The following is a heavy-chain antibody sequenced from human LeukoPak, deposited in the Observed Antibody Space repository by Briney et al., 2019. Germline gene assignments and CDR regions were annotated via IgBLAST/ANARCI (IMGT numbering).Heavy chain of an antibody. CDR3: AKDSIVITFGGACDY. V-gene: IGHV3-30*04. CDR1: VFSLTNSA. D-gene: IGHD3-16*01. Sequence: PGRSLSLSCAPSVFSLTNSAIHWVRQAPGKGLEWVAVISYDGSNKYYADSVKGRFTISRDNSKNTLYLQMNSLRAEDTAVYYCAKDSIVITFGGACDYWGQGTLVTVSS. J-gene: IGHJ4*02. CDR2: ISYDGSNK.